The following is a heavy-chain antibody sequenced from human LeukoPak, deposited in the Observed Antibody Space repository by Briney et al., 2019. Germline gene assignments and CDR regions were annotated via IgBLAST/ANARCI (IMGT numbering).Heavy chain of an antibody. CDR2: ISVNNGGT. D-gene: IGHD2-2*01. Sequence: ASVKVSCKASGYTFTTYSLDWVRQAPGQSLEWMGWISVNNGGTNYAQSFQDRVTLTRDTSTNTAYLELRSLRSDDTAIIYCATATQPRGYFLHWGQGTLVTVSS. V-gene: IGHV1-18*01. J-gene: IGHJ1*01. CDR1: GYTFTTYS. CDR3: ATATQPRGYFLH.